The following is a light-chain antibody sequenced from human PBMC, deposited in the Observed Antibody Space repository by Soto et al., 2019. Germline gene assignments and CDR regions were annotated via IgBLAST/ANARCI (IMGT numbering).Light chain of an antibody. CDR3: QQSYSAPHT. Sequence: DIQMTQSPSSLSASVGDRVTIACRASQSISSFLNWYQQKPGKAPNLLIYSASTLHSGVPSRFSGSGSGTEFTLTISSLQPEDFATYYCQQSYSAPHTFGQGTELGI. V-gene: IGKV1-39*01. CDR2: SAS. CDR1: QSISSF. J-gene: IGKJ2*01.